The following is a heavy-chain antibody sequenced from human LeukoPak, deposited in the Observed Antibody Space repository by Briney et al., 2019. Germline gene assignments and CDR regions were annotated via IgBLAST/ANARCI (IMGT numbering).Heavy chain of an antibody. CDR2: ISSSSSYI. Sequence: GGSLRLSCAASGFTFSSYSMNWVRQAPGKGLEWVSSISSSSSYIYYADSVKGRFTISRDNAKNSLYLQMNSLRAEDTAVYYCARALLGYCSSTSCYLAAFDIWGQGTMVTVSS. J-gene: IGHJ3*02. D-gene: IGHD2-2*01. CDR3: ARALLGYCSSTSCYLAAFDI. V-gene: IGHV3-21*01. CDR1: GFTFSSYS.